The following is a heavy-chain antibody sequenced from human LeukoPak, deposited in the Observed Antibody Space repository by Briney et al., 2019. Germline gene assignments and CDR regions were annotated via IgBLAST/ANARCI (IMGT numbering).Heavy chain of an antibody. CDR1: GGSFGGYY. D-gene: IGHD1-26*01. Sequence: RSESLSLACAVDGGSFGGYYCGCIRQPPGKGLEWMGEINHSGSTNYNPSLKSRVTISVHTSKNQFSLKLSSVTAADPAVYYCARHSGLGAIWETWGQGTLVTVSS. CDR3: ARHSGLGAIWET. V-gene: IGHV4-34*01. CDR2: INHSGST. J-gene: IGHJ5*02.